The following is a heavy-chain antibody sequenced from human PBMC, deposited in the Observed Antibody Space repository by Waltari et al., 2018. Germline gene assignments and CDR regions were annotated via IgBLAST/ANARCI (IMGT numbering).Heavy chain of an antibody. CDR3: ARLHYFGSASYNDGIDI. J-gene: IGHJ3*02. D-gene: IGHD3-10*01. Sequence: QVQLQESGPRLVKPSETLSLTCTISGGSMTSGADYWNWIRQPAGKELEWIGRMSAGGTTDYSPSPKSRATISVDTSKSQFSLKVTSVTAADTAMYYCARLHYFGSASYNDGIDIWGQGTMVTVSS. CDR2: MSAGGTT. V-gene: IGHV4-61*02. CDR1: GGSMTSGADY.